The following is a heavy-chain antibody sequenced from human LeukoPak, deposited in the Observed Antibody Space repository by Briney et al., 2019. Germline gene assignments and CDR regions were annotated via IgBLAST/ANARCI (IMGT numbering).Heavy chain of an antibody. CDR2: ISNNGGST. V-gene: IGHV3-64*04. J-gene: IGHJ5*02. CDR3: AKDIMVRGVNWFDP. D-gene: IGHD3-10*01. Sequence: PGGSLRLSCAASEFTFSSYSMHWLRQAPGKGLEYVASISNNGGSTYYADSVKGRFTISRDNSKNTLYLQMNSLRAEDTAVYYCAKDIMVRGVNWFDPWGQGTLVTVSS. CDR1: EFTFSSYS.